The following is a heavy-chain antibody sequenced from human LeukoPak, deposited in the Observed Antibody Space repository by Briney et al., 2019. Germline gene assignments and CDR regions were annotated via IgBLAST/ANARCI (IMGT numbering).Heavy chain of an antibody. Sequence: PGGSLRLSCAASGFTFSDYYMSWIRQAPGKGLEWVSYISSSGRTIYYADSVKGRFTISRDNAKNSQYLQMNSLGAEDTAVYYCARNFGGASAYYCYYYMDVWGKGTTVTVSS. D-gene: IGHD3-16*01. CDR2: ISSSGRTI. J-gene: IGHJ6*03. CDR3: ARNFGGASAYYCYYYMDV. CDR1: GFTFSDYY. V-gene: IGHV3-11*01.